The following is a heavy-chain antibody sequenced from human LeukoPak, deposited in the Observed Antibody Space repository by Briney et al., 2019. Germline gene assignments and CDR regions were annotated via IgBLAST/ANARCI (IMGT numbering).Heavy chain of an antibody. CDR1: GFTFRSFW. CDR2: IKQDGSEN. CDR3: AKADMDTACFDY. J-gene: IGHJ4*02. Sequence: GGSLRLSCAASGFTFRSFWMSWVRQAPGKGLEWVANIKQDGSENYYVDSVKGRFTISRDNAKNSLYLQMNSLRAEDTAVYYCAKADMDTACFDYWGQGTLVTVSS. V-gene: IGHV3-7*01. D-gene: IGHD5-18*01.